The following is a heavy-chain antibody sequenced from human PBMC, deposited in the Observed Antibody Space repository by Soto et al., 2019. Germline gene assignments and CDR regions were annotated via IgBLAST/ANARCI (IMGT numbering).Heavy chain of an antibody. CDR3: ARLPLVRGLSA. CDR1: GGSISTSGNY. CDR2: IYYGGTT. Sequence: QLHLQESGPGRVKPSETLSLMCSVSGGSISTSGNYWGWVRQAPEKGLEWIGSIYYGGTTNYNPSLKRRVTISVDTSKNQFSLKLTSVTAADTAVYYCARLPLVRGLSAWGQGTLVTVSS. J-gene: IGHJ5*02. V-gene: IGHV4-39*01. D-gene: IGHD3-10*01.